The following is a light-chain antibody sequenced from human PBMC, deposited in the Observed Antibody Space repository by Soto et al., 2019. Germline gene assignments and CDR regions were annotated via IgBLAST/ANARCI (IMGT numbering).Light chain of an antibody. Sequence: EIVLTQSPATLSLSPGERATLSCRASQSVSSYLAWYQQKPGQAPRLLIYDASNRATGIPARFSGSGSGTAFSLTISSTEPEDFAVYYCQQRGNWPWTFGQGTKVEIK. V-gene: IGKV3-11*01. CDR3: QQRGNWPWT. J-gene: IGKJ1*01. CDR1: QSVSSY. CDR2: DAS.